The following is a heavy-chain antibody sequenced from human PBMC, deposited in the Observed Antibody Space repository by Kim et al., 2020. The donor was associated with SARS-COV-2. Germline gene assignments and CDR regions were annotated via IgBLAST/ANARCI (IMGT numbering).Heavy chain of an antibody. CDR1: GGSISSYY. CDR3: ARDSMVQGVMRGPFDY. J-gene: IGHJ4*02. V-gene: IGHV4-59*01. Sequence: SETLSLTCTVSGGSISSYYWSWIRQPPGKGLEWIGYIYYSGSTNYNPSLKSRVTISVDTSKNQFSLKLSSVTAADTAVYYCARDSMVQGVMRGPFDYWGQGTLVTVSS. CDR2: IYYSGST. D-gene: IGHD3-10*01.